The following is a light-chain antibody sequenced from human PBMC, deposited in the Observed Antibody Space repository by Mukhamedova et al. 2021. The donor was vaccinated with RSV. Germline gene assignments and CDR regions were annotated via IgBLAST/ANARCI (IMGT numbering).Light chain of an antibody. V-gene: IGKV1-5*03. CDR3: QQYNSYVWT. CDR1: QSISSW. CDR2: KAS. Sequence: SQSISSWLAWYQQKPGKAPKLLIYKASSLESGVPSRFSGSGSGTEFTLTISSLQPDDFATYYCQQYNSYVWTFGQGTKVEIK. J-gene: IGKJ1*01.